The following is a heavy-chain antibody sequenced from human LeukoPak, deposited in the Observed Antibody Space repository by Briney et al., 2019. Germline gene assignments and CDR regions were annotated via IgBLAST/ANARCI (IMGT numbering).Heavy chain of an antibody. V-gene: IGHV3-23*01. J-gene: IGHJ4*02. CDR1: GFTFSSYT. CDR2: ISGSGGST. D-gene: IGHD5-24*01. Sequence: RGSLRLSCAASGFTFSSYTMSWVRQAPGKGLEWVSAISGSGGSTYYADSVKGRFTISRDNSKNTLYLQMNSLRAEDTAVYYCAKGEGERWLQLDYWGQGTLVTVSS. CDR3: AKGEGERWLQLDY.